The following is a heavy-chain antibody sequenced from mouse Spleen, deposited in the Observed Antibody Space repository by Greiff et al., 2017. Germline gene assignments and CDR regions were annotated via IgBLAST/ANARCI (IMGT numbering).Heavy chain of an antibody. CDR3: ASTVVSDY. V-gene: IGHV14-3*02. CDR1: GFNIKDTY. CDR2: IDPANGNT. D-gene: IGHD1-1*01. Sequence: EVKLMESGAELVKPGASVKLSCTASGFNIKDTYMHWVKQRPEQGLEWIGRIDPANGNTKYDPKFQGKATITADTSSNTAYLQLSSLTSEDTAVYYCASTVVSDYWGQGTTLTVSS. J-gene: IGHJ2*01.